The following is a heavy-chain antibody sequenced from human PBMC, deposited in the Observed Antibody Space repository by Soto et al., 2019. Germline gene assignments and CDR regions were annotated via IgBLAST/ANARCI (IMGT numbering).Heavy chain of an antibody. D-gene: IGHD2-2*01. CDR3: AKVYTVVVPAAYSGLDV. V-gene: IGHV3-23*01. J-gene: IGHJ6*02. CDR2: ISGSGGYT. Sequence: GGSLRLSCVASGFTFSSYAMSWVRQAPGKGLEWVSGISGSGGYTYYAESVKGRFTISRDNSKNTLYLQMNSLRAEDTAIYFCAKVYTVVVPAAYSGLDVWGQGTTVTVSS. CDR1: GFTFSSYA.